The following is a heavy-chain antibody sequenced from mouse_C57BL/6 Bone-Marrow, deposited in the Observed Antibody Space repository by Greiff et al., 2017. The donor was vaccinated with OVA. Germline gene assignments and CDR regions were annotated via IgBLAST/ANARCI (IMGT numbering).Heavy chain of an antibody. CDR3: ARTKKYYYGSSGYWYFDV. V-gene: IGHV1-82*01. Sequence: QVQLQQSGPELVKPGASVKISCKASGYAFSSSWMNWVKQRPGKGLEWIGRIYPGDGDTTYNGKFKGKATLTADKSSSTAYMQLSSLTSEDSAVYFCARTKKYYYGSSGYWYFDVWGTGTTVTVSS. J-gene: IGHJ1*03. CDR2: IYPGDGDT. D-gene: IGHD1-1*01. CDR1: GYAFSSSW.